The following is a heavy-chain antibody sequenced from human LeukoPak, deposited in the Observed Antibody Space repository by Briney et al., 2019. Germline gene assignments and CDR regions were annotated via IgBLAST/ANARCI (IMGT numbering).Heavy chain of an antibody. CDR2: ISYDGSNK. CDR1: GFTFSSYA. D-gene: IGHD3-22*01. J-gene: IGHJ3*02. V-gene: IGHV3-30-3*01. Sequence: GGSLRLSCAASGFTFSSYAMHWVRQAPGKGLEWVAVISYDGSNKYYADSVKGRFTISRDNAKNSLYLQMNSLRAEDTAVYYCASGTYYYDSVTLANDAFDIWGQGTMVTVSS. CDR3: ASGTYYYDSVTLANDAFDI.